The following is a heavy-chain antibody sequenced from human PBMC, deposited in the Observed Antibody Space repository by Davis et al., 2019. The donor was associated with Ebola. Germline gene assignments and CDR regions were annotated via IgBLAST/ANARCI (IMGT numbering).Heavy chain of an antibody. V-gene: IGHV4-59*01. CDR3: ARDDRDGYRHFDY. J-gene: IGHJ4*02. CDR1: GGSISSYY. Sequence: SETLSLTCTVSGGSISSYYWSWIRQPPGKGLEWIGYIYYSGSTNYNPSLKSRVTISVDTSKNQFSLKLSSVTAADTAVYYCARDDRDGYRHFDYWGQGTLVTVSS. CDR2: IYYSGST. D-gene: IGHD5-24*01.